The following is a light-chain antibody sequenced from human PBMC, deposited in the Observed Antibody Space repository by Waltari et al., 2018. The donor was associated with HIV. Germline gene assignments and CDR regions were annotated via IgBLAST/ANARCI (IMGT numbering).Light chain of an antibody. CDR2: GAS. CDR3: QQSYSIPLT. V-gene: IGKV1-39*01. J-gene: IGKJ4*01. Sequence: DIQMTQSPSSLSASVADRVTIPCRSSQRMRTYLNWYQHKPGKAPKHLIYGASRLHSGVASRFSGSGAGADFTLTISGLQPGEFATYYWQQSYSIPLTFGGGTKLQIK. CDR1: QRMRTY.